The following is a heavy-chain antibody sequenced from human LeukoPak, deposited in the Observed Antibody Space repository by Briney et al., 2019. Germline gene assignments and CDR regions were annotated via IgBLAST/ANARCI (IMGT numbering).Heavy chain of an antibody. CDR3: ARDQGYCSGGSCFYY. CDR2: IYYSGST. J-gene: IGHJ4*02. V-gene: IGHV4-30-4*08. CDR1: GGSISSGDYY. Sequence: PSETLSLTRTVSGGSISSGDYYWSWIRQPPGKGLEWIGYIYYSGSTYYNPSLKSRITISVDTSKNQFSLKLSSVTAADTAVYYCARDQGYCSGGSCFYYWGQGTLVTVSS. D-gene: IGHD2-15*01.